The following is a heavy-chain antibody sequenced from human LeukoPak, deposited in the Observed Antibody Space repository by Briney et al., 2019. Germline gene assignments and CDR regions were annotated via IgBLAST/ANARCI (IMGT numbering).Heavy chain of an antibody. D-gene: IGHD6-6*01. CDR3: ARGTRYSSSSDFDY. Sequence: ASVKVSCKASGYTFTSYGISWVRQAPGQGLEWMGWMNPNSGNTGYAQKFQGRVTMTRNTSISTAYMELSSLRSEDTAVYYCARGTRYSSSSDFDYWGQGTLVTVSS. J-gene: IGHJ4*02. CDR1: GYTFTSYG. V-gene: IGHV1-8*02. CDR2: MNPNSGNT.